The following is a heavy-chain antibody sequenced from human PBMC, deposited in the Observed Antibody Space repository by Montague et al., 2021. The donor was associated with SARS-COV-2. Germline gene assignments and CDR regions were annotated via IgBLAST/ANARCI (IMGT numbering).Heavy chain of an antibody. Sequence: SETLSLTCAVYDGSFSDYSWTWIRQPPGKGLEWIVEINHCGSTNYNPSLKSRVTISVDTSKNQFSLKMTSVTAADTAVYYCARGRQHINMVVVVVTGGEYYFDFWGQGTLVAVSS. CDR3: ARGRQHINMVVVVVTGGEYYFDF. J-gene: IGHJ4*02. D-gene: IGHD3-22*01. V-gene: IGHV4-34*01. CDR1: DGSFSDYS. CDR2: INHCGST.